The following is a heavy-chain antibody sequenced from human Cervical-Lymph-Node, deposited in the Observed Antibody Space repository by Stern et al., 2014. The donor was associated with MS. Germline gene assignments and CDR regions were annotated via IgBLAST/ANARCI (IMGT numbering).Heavy chain of an antibody. Sequence: ESGPALVKPTQTLTLTCTFSGFSLSTSGMRVSWIRQPPGKALEWLARIDWDDDKFYSTSLKTRLTISKDTSKNQVVLTMTNMDPVDTATYYCARMGDIVVVPAAPGAFDIWGQGTMVTVSS. CDR2: IDWDDDK. CDR3: ARMGDIVVVPAAPGAFDI. V-gene: IGHV2-70*04. CDR1: GFSLSTSGMR. J-gene: IGHJ3*02. D-gene: IGHD2-2*01.